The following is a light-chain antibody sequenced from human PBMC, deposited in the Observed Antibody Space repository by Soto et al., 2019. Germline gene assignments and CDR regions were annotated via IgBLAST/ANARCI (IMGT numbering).Light chain of an antibody. CDR3: QQTYSPPFT. CDR1: QRITNS. J-gene: IGKJ3*01. Sequence: DMQMTQSPSSLSASVGDRVTIPCRASQRITNSLNWYQQKPGRAPNLLIYAASSLQRGAPSRFSGSGSGTDFTPTISSLQPDDFATYYCQQTYSPPFTFGPGTKVDIK. V-gene: IGKV1-39*01. CDR2: AAS.